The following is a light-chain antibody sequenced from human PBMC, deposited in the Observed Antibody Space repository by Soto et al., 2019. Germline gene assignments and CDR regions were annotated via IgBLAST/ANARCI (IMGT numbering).Light chain of an antibody. CDR1: QSVSSN. CDR2: GAS. J-gene: IGKJ2*01. Sequence: EIVMTQSPATLSVSPGERATLSCRASQSVSSNLAWYQQKPGQAPRLLIYGASTRATGIPARFSGSESGTESTLTISSLQSEDFAVYYCQQYNNWPRTFGQGTKLEIK. V-gene: IGKV3-15*01. CDR3: QQYNNWPRT.